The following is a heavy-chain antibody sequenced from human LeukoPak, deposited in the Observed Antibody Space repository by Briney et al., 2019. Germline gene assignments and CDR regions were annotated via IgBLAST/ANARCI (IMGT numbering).Heavy chain of an antibody. J-gene: IGHJ4*02. V-gene: IGHV3-23*01. CDR1: GFAFSSYA. D-gene: IGHD6-19*01. CDR2: ISGSGGSR. CDR3: AKDPPGIAVAGYFDY. Sequence: PGGSLRLSCAASGFAFSSYAMSWVRQAPGKGLEWVSAISGSGGSRYYADSVKGRFTISRDNSKNTLYLQMNSLRAEDTAVYYCAKDPPGIAVAGYFDYWGQGTLVTVSS.